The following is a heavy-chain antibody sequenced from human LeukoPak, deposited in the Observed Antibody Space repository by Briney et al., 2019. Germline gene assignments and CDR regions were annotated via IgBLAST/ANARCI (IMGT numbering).Heavy chain of an antibody. CDR1: GGSLSGFY. V-gene: IGHV4-34*01. J-gene: IGHJ4*02. D-gene: IGHD3-10*01. Sequence: PSETLSLTCAVSGGSLSGFYWSWIRQPPGKGLVWIGDINHSGSTNYNPSLKSRVTISVDTSKKQFSLRLSSVTAADTAVYFCARGPLTYYYASGSYYSNWGQGTLVTVSS. CDR3: ARGPLTYYYASGSYYSN. CDR2: INHSGST.